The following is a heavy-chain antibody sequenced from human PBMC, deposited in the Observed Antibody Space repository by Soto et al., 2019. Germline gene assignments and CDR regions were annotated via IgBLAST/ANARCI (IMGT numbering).Heavy chain of an antibody. CDR1: GFTFGDYA. CDR2: ISGSGTTA. V-gene: IGHV3-23*01. D-gene: IGHD6-19*01. CDR3: AKTTDGWFSAFEI. J-gene: IGHJ3*02. Sequence: GGSLRLSCTASGFTFGDYAMSWFRQTPGKGLEWVSAISGSGTTAYHADSVKGRFIFSRDNPKNTMYLQMNSLRAEDTAVYFCAKTTDGWFSAFEIWGQGTVVTVSS.